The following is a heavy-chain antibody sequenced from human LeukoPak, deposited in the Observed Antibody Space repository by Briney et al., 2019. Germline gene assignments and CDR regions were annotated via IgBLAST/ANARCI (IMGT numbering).Heavy chain of an antibody. V-gene: IGHV6-1*01. Sequence: SQTLSLTCAISGYRLSSNSVTWNWITQSPSRCLEWLGTTYYRSTWYNDYAVSVRGRITVNPGTSKNQFSLHLNSVTPEDTAVYYCARRLTQYDCFDPWGQGILVTVSS. CDR3: ARRLTQYDCFDP. D-gene: IGHD2-2*01. J-gene: IGHJ5*02. CDR2: TYYRSTWYN. CDR1: GYRLSSNSVT.